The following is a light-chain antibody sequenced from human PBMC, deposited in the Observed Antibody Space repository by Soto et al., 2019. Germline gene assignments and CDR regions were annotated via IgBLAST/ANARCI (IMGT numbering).Light chain of an antibody. CDR3: CSYAGSYTYV. CDR2: DVT. J-gene: IGLJ1*01. CDR1: SSDVGGYNY. Sequence: QSALTQPRSVSGSPGQSVTISCTGTSSDVGGYNYVSWYQQHPGKVPKLMIYDVTKRPSGVPDRFSGSKSGNTASLTISGLQAEDEADYSCCSYAGSYTYVFGTGTKVTVL. V-gene: IGLV2-11*01.